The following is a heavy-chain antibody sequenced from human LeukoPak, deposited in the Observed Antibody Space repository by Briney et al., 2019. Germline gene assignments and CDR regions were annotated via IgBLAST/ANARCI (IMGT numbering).Heavy chain of an antibody. CDR3: ARDLLPAAILYYDFWSGPTPGY. D-gene: IGHD3-3*01. CDR2: ISYDGSNK. Sequence: PWGSLRLSCAASGFTFSSYAMHWVRQAPGKGLEWVAVISYDGSNKYYADSVKGRFTISRDNSKNTLYLQMNSLRAEDTAVYYCARDLLPAAILYYDFWSGPTPGYWGQGTLVTVSS. J-gene: IGHJ4*02. V-gene: IGHV3-30-3*01. CDR1: GFTFSSYA.